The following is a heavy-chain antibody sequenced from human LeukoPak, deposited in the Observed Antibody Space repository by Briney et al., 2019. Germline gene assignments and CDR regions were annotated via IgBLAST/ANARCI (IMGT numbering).Heavy chain of an antibody. CDR3: ARGIAGRPGLDY. V-gene: IGHV3-7*01. J-gene: IGHJ4*02. CDR2: INQPGSGK. Sequence: GGSLRLSCAASRFTFSTYWMTWVRQAPGKGLEWVANINQPGSGKLYVDSVKGRFTISRDNAKNSLYLQMDGLRAEDTAVYYCARGIAGRPGLDYWGQGTLVTVSS. CDR1: RFTFSTYW. D-gene: IGHD6-6*01.